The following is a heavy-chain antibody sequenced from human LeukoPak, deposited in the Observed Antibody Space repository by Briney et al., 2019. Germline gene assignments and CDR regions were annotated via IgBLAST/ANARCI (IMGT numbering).Heavy chain of an antibody. CDR2: ISTSSSYI. D-gene: IGHD7-27*01. CDR3: ASPWGYFGY. Sequence: GGSLRLSCAAYGFTFSSYSMNWVRQAPGKGLEWVSFISTSSSYIYYADSVKGRFTISRDNAKNSLYLEMNSLRAEDTAVYYCASPWGYFGYWGQGTLVTVSS. V-gene: IGHV3-21*01. J-gene: IGHJ4*02. CDR1: GFTFSSYS.